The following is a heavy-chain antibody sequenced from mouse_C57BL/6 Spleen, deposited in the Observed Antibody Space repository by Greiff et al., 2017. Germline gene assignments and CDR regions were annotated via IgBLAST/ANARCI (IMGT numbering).Heavy chain of an antibody. CDR3: ASDQGHYGSPFAY. J-gene: IGHJ3*01. V-gene: IGHV2-6*01. Sequence: VKLMESGPGLVAPSQSLSITCTVSGFSLTSYGVDWVRQSPGKGLEWLGVIWGVGSTNYNSALKSRLSISKDNSKSQVFLTMDSLQTDDTAMYYCASDQGHYGSPFAYWGQGTLVTVSA. CDR2: IWGVGST. D-gene: IGHD1-1*01. CDR1: GFSLTSYG.